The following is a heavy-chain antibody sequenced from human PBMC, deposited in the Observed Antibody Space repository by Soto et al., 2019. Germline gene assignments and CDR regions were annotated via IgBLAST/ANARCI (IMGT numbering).Heavy chain of an antibody. D-gene: IGHD3-10*01. CDR3: AKVHGSGTYYNFPDY. CDR2: ISDNGDRT. Sequence: PGGSLRLSCAASGFTLSTYAMSWVRQAPGKGLEWVSTISDNGDRTYYAASVKGRFTISRDNSKNTLYLLMNSLSAEDTALYYCAKVHGSGTYYNFPDYWGQGTLVTVSS. V-gene: IGHV3-23*01. J-gene: IGHJ4*02. CDR1: GFTLSTYA.